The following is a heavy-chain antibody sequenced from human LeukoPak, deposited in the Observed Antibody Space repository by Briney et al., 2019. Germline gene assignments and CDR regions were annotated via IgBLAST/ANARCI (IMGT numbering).Heavy chain of an antibody. J-gene: IGHJ5*02. CDR2: INTNTGNP. CDR1: GYTFRNYG. CDR3: ARSGGTGYAYWFDP. D-gene: IGHD2-8*01. Sequence: ASVKVSCKASGYTFRNYGMNWVRQAPGQGLEWMGWINTNTGNPTYAQGFTGRFVFSLDTSVSTAYLQISSLKAEDTAVYYCARSGGTGYAYWFDPWGQGTLVTVSS. V-gene: IGHV7-4-1*02.